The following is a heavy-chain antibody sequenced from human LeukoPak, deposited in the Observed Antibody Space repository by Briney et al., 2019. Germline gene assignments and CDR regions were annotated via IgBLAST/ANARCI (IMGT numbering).Heavy chain of an antibody. Sequence: GGSLRLSCAASGFTFSKYWMTWVRQAPGKGLEWVANIKIDGSVKYYADSVKGRFTISRDNAKNSVYLQMNSLRVEDTAVYYCARIGYSSSSLDYWGQGTLVTVS. V-gene: IGHV3-7*01. CDR3: ARIGYSSSSLDY. D-gene: IGHD6-13*01. CDR2: IKIDGSVK. J-gene: IGHJ4*02. CDR1: GFTFSKYW.